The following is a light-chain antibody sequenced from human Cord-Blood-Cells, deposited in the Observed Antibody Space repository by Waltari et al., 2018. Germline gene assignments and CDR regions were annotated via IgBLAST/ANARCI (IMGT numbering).Light chain of an antibody. J-gene: IGKJ4*01. V-gene: IGKV3-11*01. CDR3: QQRSNWPPKLT. CDR2: DAS. Sequence: EIVLTQSPATLSLSPGERATLSCRASQSVSSYLAWYQQKPGQAPRLLIYDASNRATGIPARFSGSGSGTDFTLAISSLEPEDFAVYYCQQRSNWPPKLTFGGGTKVEIK. CDR1: QSVSSY.